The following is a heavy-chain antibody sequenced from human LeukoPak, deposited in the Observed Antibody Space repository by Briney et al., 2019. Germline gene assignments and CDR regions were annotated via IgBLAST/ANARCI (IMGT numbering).Heavy chain of an antibody. D-gene: IGHD6-6*01. Sequence: GGSLRLSCAASGFTFSSYEMNWVRQAPGKGLEWVSYISSSGSTIYYADSVKGRFTISRDNAKNSLYLQMNSLRADDTAVYYCARDLGPHRSSPNSGAFDLWGQGTMVTVSS. CDR1: GFTFSSYE. J-gene: IGHJ3*01. V-gene: IGHV3-48*03. CDR3: ARDLGPHRSSPNSGAFDL. CDR2: ISSSGSTI.